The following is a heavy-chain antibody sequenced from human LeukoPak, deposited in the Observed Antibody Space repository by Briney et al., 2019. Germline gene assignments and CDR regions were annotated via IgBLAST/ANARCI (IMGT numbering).Heavy chain of an antibody. D-gene: IGHD3-9*01. Sequence: GGSLRLSCAASGFTFSSYGMHWVRQAPGKGLEWVAVIWYDGSNKYYADSVKGRFTISRDNSKNTLYLQTNSLRAEDTAVYYRARGKSSDYDILTGKNWFDPWGQGTLVTVSS. CDR1: GFTFSSYG. CDR2: IWYDGSNK. V-gene: IGHV3-33*01. CDR3: ARGKSSDYDILTGKNWFDP. J-gene: IGHJ5*02.